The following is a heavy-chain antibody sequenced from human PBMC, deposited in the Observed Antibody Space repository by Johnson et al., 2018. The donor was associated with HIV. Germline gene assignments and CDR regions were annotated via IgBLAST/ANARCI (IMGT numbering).Heavy chain of an antibody. CDR2: ISGSGST. J-gene: IGHJ3*02. CDR1: GFTFSSYA. Sequence: VQLVESGGGLVQPGGSLRLSCAASGFTFSSYAMSWVRQAPGKGLEWVSAISGSGSTGYADSVKGRFTISRDNSKNTLYRQMNSLRAEDTALYYCAREGGIVAAQGDAFDIWGQGTMVTVSS. V-gene: IGHV3-23*04. D-gene: IGHD1-26*01. CDR3: AREGGIVAAQGDAFDI.